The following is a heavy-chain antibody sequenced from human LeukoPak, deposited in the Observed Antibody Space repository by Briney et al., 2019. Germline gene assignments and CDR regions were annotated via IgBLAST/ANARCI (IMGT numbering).Heavy chain of an antibody. V-gene: IGHV3-7*03. J-gene: IGHJ4*02. CDR2: IKEDGSEK. CDR3: ARDQYDTWSRRGNFDS. D-gene: IGHD3-3*01. CDR1: GFTFRRYW. Sequence: GGSLRLSCAPSGFTFRRYWMSWVRQAPGKGLEWVANIKEDGSEKYYVDSVKGRFTISRDNTKNSLYLQMNSLRVEDTAVFYCARDQYDTWSRRGNFDSWGQGTLVIVSS.